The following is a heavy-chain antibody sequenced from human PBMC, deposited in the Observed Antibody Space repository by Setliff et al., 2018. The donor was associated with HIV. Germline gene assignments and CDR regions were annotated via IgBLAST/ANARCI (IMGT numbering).Heavy chain of an antibody. CDR3: AREEYDRDF. J-gene: IGHJ3*01. CDR1: GGSFRNYA. CDR2: IIPLLGTA. Sequence: SVKVSCKASGGSFRNYAISWVRQAPGQGLEWMGGIIPLLGTANYTQRFQGRVTIIADESTSTAYMELTSLRSEDTAVYYCAREEYDRDFWGQGTKVTVSS. D-gene: IGHD3-22*01. V-gene: IGHV1-69*13.